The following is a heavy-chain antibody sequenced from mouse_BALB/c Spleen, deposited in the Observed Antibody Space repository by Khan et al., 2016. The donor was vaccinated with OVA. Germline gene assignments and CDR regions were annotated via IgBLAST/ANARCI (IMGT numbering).Heavy chain of an antibody. V-gene: IGHV14-1*02. CDR2: IDPENGNT. CDR3: TRDGYSPWFVY. CDR1: GFNIKDYY. Sequence: EVELVESGAELVRPGALVKLSCKASGFNIKDYYIHWVKQRPEQGLEWIGWIDPENGNTIYDPKFQGKATITADTSSNTAYLQLSSLTSEDTAVYYCTRDGYSPWFVYGGQGTLVTVSA. D-gene: IGHD2-3*01. J-gene: IGHJ3*01.